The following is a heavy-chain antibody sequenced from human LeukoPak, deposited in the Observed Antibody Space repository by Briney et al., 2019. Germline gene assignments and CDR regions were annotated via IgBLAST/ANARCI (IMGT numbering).Heavy chain of an antibody. CDR3: ARYPTAMVSFDY. Sequence: AETLSLTCTVSGGSISSSDYYWGWIRQPPGKGLEWVGSIYYSGNTYYNPSLKSRVTISVDTSKNQFSLRLSFVTAADTAVYYCARYPTAMVSFDYWGQGTLVTVSS. CDR2: IYYSGNT. CDR1: GGSISSSDYY. D-gene: IGHD5-18*01. J-gene: IGHJ4*02. V-gene: IGHV4-39*01.